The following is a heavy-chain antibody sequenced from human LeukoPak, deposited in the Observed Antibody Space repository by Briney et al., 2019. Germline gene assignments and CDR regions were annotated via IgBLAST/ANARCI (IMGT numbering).Heavy chain of an antibody. V-gene: IGHV1-24*01. D-gene: IGHD2-15*01. CDR1: GYTLTELS. CDR3: ATSLVDCSGGSCYGNWFDP. Sequence: ASVKVSFKVSGYTLTELSMHWVRQAPGKGLEWMGGFDPEDGETIYAQKFQGRVTMTEDTSTDTAYMELSSLRSEDTAVYYCATSLVDCSGGSCYGNWFDPWGQGTLVTVSS. J-gene: IGHJ5*02. CDR2: FDPEDGET.